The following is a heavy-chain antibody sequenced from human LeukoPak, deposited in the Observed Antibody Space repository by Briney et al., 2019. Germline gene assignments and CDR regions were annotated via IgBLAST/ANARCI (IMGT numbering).Heavy chain of an antibody. V-gene: IGHV1-2*06. D-gene: IGHD5-18*01. CDR1: GYTFTGYY. CDR2: INPNSGGT. J-gene: IGHJ4*02. CDR3: ARASTAMAYFDY. Sequence: ASXXVSCKASGYTFTGYYMHWVRQAPGQGLEWMGRINPNSGGTNYAQKFQGRVTMTRDTSISTAYMELSRLRSDDTAVYYCARASTAMAYFDYWGQGTLVTVSS.